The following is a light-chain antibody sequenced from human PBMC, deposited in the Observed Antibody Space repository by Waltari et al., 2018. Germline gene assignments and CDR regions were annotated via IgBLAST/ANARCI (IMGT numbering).Light chain of an antibody. CDR2: WAS. Sequence: DIVMTQSPDSLAVSLGERATINCKSSQSVLYSSNNKNYLAWYQQKPGQPPKRLIYWASTRESGVPERFRGSGSGTDFTLTISSLQAEDVAVYYCQQYYSTPLTFGPGTKVDIK. CDR1: QSVLYSSNNKNY. CDR3: QQYYSTPLT. V-gene: IGKV4-1*01. J-gene: IGKJ3*01.